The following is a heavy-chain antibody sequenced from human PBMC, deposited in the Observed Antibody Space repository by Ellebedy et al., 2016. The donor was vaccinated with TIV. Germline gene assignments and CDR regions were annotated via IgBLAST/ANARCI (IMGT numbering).Heavy chain of an antibody. J-gene: IGHJ4*02. CDR1: GYTFTSYY. CDR3: ARDHGTKSVDY. CDR2: INPNVNST. V-gene: IGHV1-46*01. Sequence: AASVKVSCKASGYTFTSYYMHWVRQAPGQGLEWMGIINPNVNSTRYAQKFQGRVTMTADTSTSTIYMELRSLRSDDTAVYFCARDHGTKSVDYWGQGTLVTVSS.